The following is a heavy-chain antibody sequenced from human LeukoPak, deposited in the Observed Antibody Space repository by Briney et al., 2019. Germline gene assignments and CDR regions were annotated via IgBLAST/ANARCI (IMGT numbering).Heavy chain of an antibody. D-gene: IGHD3-10*01. V-gene: IGHV1-2*02. CDR1: GYTFTDYY. CDR2: INPSNGGT. J-gene: IGHJ4*02. Sequence: ASVKVSCKASGYTFTDYYIHWLRQAPGQGLEWMGWINPSNGGTNFAQEFQGRVTMTRDTSISTAYMELSRLTSDDTAVYYCARFGYFGSGSYCPYWGQGTLVTVSS. CDR3: ARFGYFGSGSYCPY.